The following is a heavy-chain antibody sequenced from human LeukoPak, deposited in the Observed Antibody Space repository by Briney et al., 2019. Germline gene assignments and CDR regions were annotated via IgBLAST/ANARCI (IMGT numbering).Heavy chain of an antibody. Sequence: GGSLRVSCAASGFSFSDHYMDWVRQAPGKGLEWVGRIRNKDNSYTTEYAASVKGRFAISRDDSKNSLYLQMNSLKAEDTAVYYCTRGPPDYWGQGTLVTVSS. J-gene: IGHJ4*02. CDR2: IRNKDNSYTT. CDR3: TRGPPDY. CDR1: GFSFSDHY. V-gene: IGHV3-72*01.